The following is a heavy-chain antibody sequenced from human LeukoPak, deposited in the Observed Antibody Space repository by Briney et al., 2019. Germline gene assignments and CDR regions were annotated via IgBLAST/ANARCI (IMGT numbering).Heavy chain of an antibody. CDR2: INHSGST. Sequence: SETPSLTCAVYGGSFSGYYWSWIRQPPGKGLEWIGEINHSGSTNYNPSLKSRVTISVDTSKNQFSLKLSSVTAADTAVYYCARGLPPHYWGQGTMVTVSS. CDR1: GGSFSGYY. V-gene: IGHV4-34*01. CDR3: ARGLPPHY. J-gene: IGHJ3*01.